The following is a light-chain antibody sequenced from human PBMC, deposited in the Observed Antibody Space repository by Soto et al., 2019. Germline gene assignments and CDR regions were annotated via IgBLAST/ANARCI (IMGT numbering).Light chain of an antibody. CDR1: QTISSW. J-gene: IGKJ1*01. CDR2: KAS. CDR3: QQYNSYQGT. Sequence: DIQMTQSPSTLSGSVGDRVTITCRASQTISSWLAWYQQKPGKAPKLLIYKASTLKSGVPSRFSGSGSGTEFTLTISSLQPDDFATYYCQQYNSYQGTFGQGTKVDI. V-gene: IGKV1-5*03.